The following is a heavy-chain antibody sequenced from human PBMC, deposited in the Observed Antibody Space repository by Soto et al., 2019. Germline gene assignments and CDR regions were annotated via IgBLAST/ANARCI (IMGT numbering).Heavy chain of an antibody. V-gene: IGHV2-5*02. D-gene: IGHD4-17*01. J-gene: IGHJ4*02. CDR3: AHMHFKDDSGDFFDY. CDR2: IYWDEDK. CDR1: GVSLTTYGVG. Sequence: QITLKESGPTLVKPTQTLTLTCTLSGVSLTTYGVGVGWIRQPPGKALEWLSLIYWDEDKRYSPLLKSRLRITKDTTKNQVVLTMTNMDPVDTATYFCAHMHFKDDSGDFFDYWGQGTLVTVSS.